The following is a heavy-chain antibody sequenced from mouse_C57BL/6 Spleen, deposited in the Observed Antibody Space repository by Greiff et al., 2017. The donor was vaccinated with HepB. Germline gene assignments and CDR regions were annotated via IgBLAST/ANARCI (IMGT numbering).Heavy chain of an antibody. V-gene: IGHV1-82*01. D-gene: IGHD3-3*01. CDR3: ARKLGNSLDY. CDR2: IYPGDGDT. J-gene: IGHJ2*01. Sequence: VKVVESGPELVKPGASVKISCKASGYAFSSSWMNWVKQRPGKGLEWIGRIYPGDGDTNYNGKFKGKATLTADKSSSTAYMQLSSLTSEDSAVYFCARKLGNSLDYWGQGTTLTVSS. CDR1: GYAFSSSW.